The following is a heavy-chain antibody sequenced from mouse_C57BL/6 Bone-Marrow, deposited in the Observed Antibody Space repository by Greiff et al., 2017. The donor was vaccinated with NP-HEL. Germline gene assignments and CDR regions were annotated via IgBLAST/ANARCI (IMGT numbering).Heavy chain of an antibody. D-gene: IGHD1-2*01. CDR1: GYTFTSYW. CDR3: ARWLLRRAMDY. Sequence: QVQLQQPGAELVRPGTSVKLSCKASGYTFTSYWMHWVKQSPGQGLEWIGAIDPSDSYTNYNQKLKGKATLTVDTSSSTAYMQLSSLTSEDSAVYYCARWLLRRAMDYGGQGTSVTVSS. J-gene: IGHJ4*01. CDR2: IDPSDSYT. V-gene: IGHV1-59*01.